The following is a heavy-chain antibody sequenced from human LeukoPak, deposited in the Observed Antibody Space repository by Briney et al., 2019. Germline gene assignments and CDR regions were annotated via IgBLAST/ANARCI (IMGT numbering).Heavy chain of an antibody. CDR1: GFTFSSFG. J-gene: IGHJ1*01. D-gene: IGHD4-17*01. CDR2: TSFDGSNQ. CDR3: AKSHPPTVTTEEGEYLQH. V-gene: IGHV3-30*18. Sequence: PGGSLRLSCAASGFTFSSFGMHWVRQALGQGLEWVAVTSFDGSNQYYADSVKGRFTIYRDNFKNTVYLQMNSLRAEETAVYYCAKSHPPTVTTEEGEYLQHWGQGTLVTVSS.